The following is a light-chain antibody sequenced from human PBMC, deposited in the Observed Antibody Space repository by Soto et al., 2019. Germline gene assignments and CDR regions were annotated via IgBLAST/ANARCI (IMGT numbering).Light chain of an antibody. Sequence: QAVVTQPPSASGTPGQRVTISCSGSSSNIGSNYVYWYQQLPGTAPKLLIYRNNQRPSGVPDRFSGSKSGTSASLAINGLRSEDEADYYCAAWDDSLSVWVFCEGTQLTVL. CDR1: SSNIGSNY. V-gene: IGLV1-47*01. J-gene: IGLJ3*02. CDR2: RNN. CDR3: AAWDDSLSVWV.